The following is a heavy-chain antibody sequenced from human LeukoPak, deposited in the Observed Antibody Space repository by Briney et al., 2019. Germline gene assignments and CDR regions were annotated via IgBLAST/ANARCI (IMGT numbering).Heavy chain of an antibody. J-gene: IGHJ6*02. CDR2: INHSGST. D-gene: IGHD3-9*01. CDR3: ASSRTYYDILTGYYFWSYYGMDV. V-gene: IGHV4-34*01. Sequence: SETLSLTCAVYGGSFSGYYCSWIRQPPGKGLEWIGEINHSGSTNYNPSLKSRVTISVDTSKNQFSLKLSSVTAADTAVYYCASSRTYYDILTGYYFWSYYGMDVWGQGTTVTVSS. CDR1: GGSFSGYY.